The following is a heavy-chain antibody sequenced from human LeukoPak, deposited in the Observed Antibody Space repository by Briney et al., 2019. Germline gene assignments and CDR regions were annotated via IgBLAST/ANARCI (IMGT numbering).Heavy chain of an antibody. CDR2: INHSGST. D-gene: IGHD2-2*01. Sequence: SETLSLTCAVYGGSFSGYYWSWIRQPPGKGLEWIGEINHSGSTNYNPSLKSRVTISVDTSKNQFSLKLSSVTAADTAVYYCARGRGLTRALEKDIVVVPAEVGFDYWGQGTLVTVSS. CDR1: GGSFSGYY. J-gene: IGHJ4*02. CDR3: ARGRGLTRALEKDIVVVPAEVGFDY. V-gene: IGHV4-34*01.